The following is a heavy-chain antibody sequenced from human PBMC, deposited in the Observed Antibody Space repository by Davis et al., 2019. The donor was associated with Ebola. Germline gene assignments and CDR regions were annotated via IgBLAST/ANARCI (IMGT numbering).Heavy chain of an antibody. CDR1: GDSVNTGTYY. D-gene: IGHD6-6*01. Sequence: SETLSLTCTVSGDSVNTGTYYWAWIRQPPGKGLEWIGNVYYRGDTFSNPSLESRVTLSIDASKNQFSLKLKSVTAADTAVYFCARLSGLFSSSSGALYFDLWGRGTLVSVSS. J-gene: IGHJ2*01. CDR2: VYYRGDT. CDR3: ARLSGLFSSSSGALYFDL. V-gene: IGHV4-39*07.